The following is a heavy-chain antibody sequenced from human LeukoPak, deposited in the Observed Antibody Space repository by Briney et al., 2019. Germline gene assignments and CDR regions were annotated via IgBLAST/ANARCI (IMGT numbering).Heavy chain of an antibody. V-gene: IGHV4-59*12. Sequence: PSETLSLTCTVSGGSISSYYWSWIRQPPGKGLEWIGYIYYSGSTNYNPSLKSRVTISVDASKNQCSLKLSSVTAADTAVYYCARSYDILTGYPLWGQGTLVTVSS. CDR2: IYYSGST. CDR3: ARSYDILTGYPL. J-gene: IGHJ4*02. D-gene: IGHD3-9*01. CDR1: GGSISSYY.